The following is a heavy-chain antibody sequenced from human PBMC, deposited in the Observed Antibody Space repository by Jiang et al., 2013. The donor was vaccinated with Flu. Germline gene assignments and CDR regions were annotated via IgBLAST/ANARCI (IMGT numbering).Heavy chain of an antibody. V-gene: IGHV4-59*01. J-gene: IGHJ5*02. Sequence: PGLVKPSETLSLTCTVSGGSISGYYWSWIRQPPGKGLEWIGNIFYSGSTNYNPSLKSRVTISVDTSKNQFSLNLSSVTAADTAVYYCARAHNSGRGVGDWFDPWGQGILVTVSS. CDR2: IFYSGST. D-gene: IGHD1-26*01. CDR3: ARAHNSGRGVGDWFDP. CDR1: GGSISGYY.